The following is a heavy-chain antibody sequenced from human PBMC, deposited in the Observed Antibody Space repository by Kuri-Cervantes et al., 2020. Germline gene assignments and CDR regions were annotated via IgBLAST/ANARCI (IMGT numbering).Heavy chain of an antibody. V-gene: IGHV3-21*01. J-gene: IGHJ6*02. Sequence: GESLKISCAASGFTFSSYAMSWVRQAPGKGLEWVSSNSSSSSYIYYADSVKGRFTISRDNAKNSLYLQMNSLRAEDTAVYYCAREVDTAMVGYGMDVWGQGTTVTVSS. CDR1: GFTFSSYA. D-gene: IGHD5-18*01. CDR3: AREVDTAMVGYGMDV. CDR2: NSSSSSYI.